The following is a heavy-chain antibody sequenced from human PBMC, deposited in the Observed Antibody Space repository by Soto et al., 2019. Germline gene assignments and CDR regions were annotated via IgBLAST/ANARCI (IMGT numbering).Heavy chain of an antibody. CDR1: GFDFGSFG. D-gene: IGHD3-16*01. Sequence: PVKCSFKASGFDFGSFGIQFLRQTRGRGLECIGWIVVVSGSTNYARRFQGRVAISRDMSSRTAYLDLYDLKSDDTAVYFCSADNPRLASGWPVWGQWTRVTVSS. CDR2: IVVVSGST. CDR3: SADNPRLASGWPV. V-gene: IGHV1-58*02. J-gene: IGHJ6*02.